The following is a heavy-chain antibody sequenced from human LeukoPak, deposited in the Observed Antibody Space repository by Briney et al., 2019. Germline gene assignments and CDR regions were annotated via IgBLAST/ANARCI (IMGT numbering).Heavy chain of an antibody. CDR3: ARLTGERRLGVWYFDL. Sequence: SETLSLTCSVSGGSISNYYGSWIRQPPGKGLEWIGYIFYSGSTNYNPSLKIRVTISVDTSKNHFSLKLSSVTAADTAVYYCARLTGERRLGVWYFDLWGRGTLVTVSS. V-gene: IGHV4-59*01. CDR1: GGSISNYY. D-gene: IGHD7-27*01. J-gene: IGHJ2*01. CDR2: IFYSGST.